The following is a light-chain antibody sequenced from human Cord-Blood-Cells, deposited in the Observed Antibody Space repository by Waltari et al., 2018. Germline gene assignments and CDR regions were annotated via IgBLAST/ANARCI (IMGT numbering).Light chain of an antibody. CDR3: CSYAGSSTWV. CDR1: SSYVGCYTL. V-gene: IGLV2-23*01. Sequence: QSALTQPASVSASPGQSITISCTGTSSYVGCYTLVSWYQQHPGKAPKLMIYEGSKRPSGVSNRFSGSKSGNTASLTISGLQAEDEADYYCCSYAGSSTWVFGGGTKLTVL. J-gene: IGLJ3*02. CDR2: EGS.